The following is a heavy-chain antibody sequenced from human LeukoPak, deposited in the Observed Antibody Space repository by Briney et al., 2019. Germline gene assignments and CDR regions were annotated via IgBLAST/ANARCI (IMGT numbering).Heavy chain of an antibody. V-gene: IGHV3-53*01. D-gene: IGHD2-2*01. CDR1: GFTVSTYY. CDR2: IYSGGST. J-gene: IGHJ4*02. CDR3: ARGLGYCTSTTCLLPFDY. Sequence: GGSLRLSCAASGFTVSTYYMTWVRQAPGKGLECVSVIYSGGSTYYADSVKGRFTVSRDNSKNTLYLQMNSLRAEDTAMYYCARGLGYCTSTTCLLPFDYWGRGTLVTVSS.